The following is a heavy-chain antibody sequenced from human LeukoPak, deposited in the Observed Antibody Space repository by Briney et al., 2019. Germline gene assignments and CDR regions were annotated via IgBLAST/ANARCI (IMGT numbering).Heavy chain of an antibody. J-gene: IGHJ4*02. D-gene: IGHD6-6*01. V-gene: IGHV3-74*01. CDR3: ARAAYNSSPDY. CDR2: ITSDGSSP. Sequence: GGSLRLSCAASGFTFSSYWMHWVRQAPGKGLVWVSRITSDGSSPSYADSVKGRFTMSRDNAKDTLYLQMDSLRTEDTAVYYCARAAYNSSPDYWGQGTLVTVSS. CDR1: GFTFSSYW.